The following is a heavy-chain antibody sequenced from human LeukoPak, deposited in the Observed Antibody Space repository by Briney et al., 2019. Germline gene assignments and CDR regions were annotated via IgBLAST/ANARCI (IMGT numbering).Heavy chain of an antibody. CDR1: GYTITSYA. Sequence: ASVKVSCKASGYTITSYAIHWVRQAPGQRLEWMGWINGDNGNTKYSQKFQGRVTITGDASASTAYMELSSLRSGDTAVYYCARVPTVTNWFDPWGQGTLVTVSS. J-gene: IGHJ5*02. D-gene: IGHD4-17*01. CDR3: ARVPTVTNWFDP. V-gene: IGHV1-3*01. CDR2: INGDNGNT.